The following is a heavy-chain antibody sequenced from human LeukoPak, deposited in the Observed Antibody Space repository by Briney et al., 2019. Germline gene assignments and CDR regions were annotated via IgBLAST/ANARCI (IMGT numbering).Heavy chain of an antibody. CDR2: IYPGDSDT. V-gene: IGHV5-51*01. CDR3: ARHPGAGSYGYYYGMDV. D-gene: IGHD1-26*01. CDR1: GYSFTRYW. Sequence: GGSLKISCEGSGYSFTRYWIGWVRPMPGESLGWVGGIYPGDSDTRYSPSFQGQVTISADKSISTAYLQWSSLKASDTAMYYCARHPGAGSYGYYYGMDVWGQGTTVTVSS. J-gene: IGHJ6*02.